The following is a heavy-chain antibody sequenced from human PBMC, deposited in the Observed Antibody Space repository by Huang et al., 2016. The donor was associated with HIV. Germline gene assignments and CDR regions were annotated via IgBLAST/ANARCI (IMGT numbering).Heavy chain of an antibody. J-gene: IGHJ3*02. V-gene: IGHV3-7*01. CDR3: ARDPFIKAFDI. CDR1: DFDFSSYW. Sequence: EVQLVESGGGLVQPGGSLRLSCAASDFDFSSYWMMWLRQVPGKGLEWGASIREDSGQKDYLDSVKGRFIISRDNPKKSLYLQMNNLRAEDAAVYYCARDPFIKAFDIWGQGTLVTVSS. CDR2: IREDSGQK.